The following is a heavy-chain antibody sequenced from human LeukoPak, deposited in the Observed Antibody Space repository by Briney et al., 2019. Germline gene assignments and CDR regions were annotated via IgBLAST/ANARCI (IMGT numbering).Heavy chain of an antibody. CDR3: ARVAMWRFGDAFDI. Sequence: GGSLRLSCAASGFTFSSYSMNWVRQAPGKGLEWVSSISSSSSYIYYADSVKGRFTISRDNAKNSLYLQMNSLRAEDTAVYYCARVAMWRFGDAFDIWGQGTMVTLSS. D-gene: IGHD3-10*01. CDR2: ISSSSSYI. J-gene: IGHJ3*02. CDR1: GFTFSSYS. V-gene: IGHV3-21*01.